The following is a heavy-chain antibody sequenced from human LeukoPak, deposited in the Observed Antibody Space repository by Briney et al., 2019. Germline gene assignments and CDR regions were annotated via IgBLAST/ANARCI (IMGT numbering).Heavy chain of an antibody. Sequence: GGSLRLSCAASDSTFTNLWMNWIRRAPGKGLEWVGLIRTTNEGGTTDYAAPIKGRFTISRDDSRNMFHLQMNSLRTEDTAVYYCATGRGFYYEHWGQGTLVPVSS. J-gene: IGHJ4*02. D-gene: IGHD3-16*01. CDR1: DSTFTNLW. CDR3: ATGRGFYYEH. CDR2: IRTTNEGGTT. V-gene: IGHV3-15*07.